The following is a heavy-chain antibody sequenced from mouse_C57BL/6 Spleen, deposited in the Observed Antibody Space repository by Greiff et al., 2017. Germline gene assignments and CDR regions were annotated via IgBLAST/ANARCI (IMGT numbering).Heavy chain of an antibody. CDR2: INPNNGGT. CDR3: ARTYYYGSSYTWFAY. V-gene: IGHV1-18*01. CDR1: GYTFTDYN. J-gene: IGHJ3*01. D-gene: IGHD1-1*01. Sequence: LVKPGASVKIPCKASGYTFTDYNMDWVKQSHGKSLEWIGDINPNNGGTIYNQKFKGKATLTVDKSSSTAYMELRSLTSEDTAVYYCARTYYYGSSYTWFAYWGQGTLVTVSA.